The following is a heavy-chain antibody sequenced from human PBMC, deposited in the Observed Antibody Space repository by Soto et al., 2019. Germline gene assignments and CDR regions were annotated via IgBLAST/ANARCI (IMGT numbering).Heavy chain of an antibody. CDR2: IIPILGIA. Sequence: SVKVSCKASGGTFSTYTVSWVRQAPGQGLEWMGRIIPILGIANYAQKFQGRVTITADKSTSTAYMDLSSLRSEDTAVYYCARYCGGDCQSYYYGMDVWGQATTVTVAS. J-gene: IGHJ6*02. CDR3: ARYCGGDCQSYYYGMDV. D-gene: IGHD2-21*02. CDR1: GGTFSTYT. V-gene: IGHV1-69*02.